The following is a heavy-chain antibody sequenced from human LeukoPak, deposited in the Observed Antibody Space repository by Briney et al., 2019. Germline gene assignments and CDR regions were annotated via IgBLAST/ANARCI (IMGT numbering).Heavy chain of an antibody. CDR3: ARGPVATIITDVPNWFDP. V-gene: IGHV1-2*02. CDR1: GYTFTGYY. J-gene: IGHJ5*02. D-gene: IGHD5-12*01. Sequence: ASVKVSCKASGYTFTGYYMHWVRQAPGQGLEWMGWINHNSGGTNYAQKFQGRVTMTRDTSISTAYMELSRLRSDDTAVYYCARGPVATIITDVPNWFDPWGQGTLVTVSS. CDR2: INHNSGGT.